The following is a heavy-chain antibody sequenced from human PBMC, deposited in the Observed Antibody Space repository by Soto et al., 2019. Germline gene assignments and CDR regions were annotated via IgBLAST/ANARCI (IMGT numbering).Heavy chain of an antibody. J-gene: IGHJ5*02. Sequence: PGGSLILSCAASGFTFTSYAMTWLRQAPGKGLEWVASIAGRGISTFYADSVNGRFILSRDASNNTGYLQMNSLRAEDTAVYCCARDLSSGVLRNCFDPWGQGTMVTVSS. D-gene: IGHD2-15*01. CDR1: GFTFTSYA. CDR2: IAGRGIST. V-gene: IGHV3-23*01. CDR3: ARDLSSGVLRNCFDP.